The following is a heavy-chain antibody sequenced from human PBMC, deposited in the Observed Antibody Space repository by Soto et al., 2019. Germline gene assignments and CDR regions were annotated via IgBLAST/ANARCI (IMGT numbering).Heavy chain of an antibody. CDR1: GGSISSYY. V-gene: IGHV4-4*07. D-gene: IGHD2-2*01. Sequence: QVQLQESGPGLVKPSETLSLTCTVSGGSISSYYWSWIRQPAGKGLEWIGRIYTSGSTNYNPSLRRRVTMSVDTAQNQCSLKLSSVTAADTAVYYCARGRVVVPAATITVTTSPRLGYFDLWGRGTLVTVSS. CDR3: ARGRVVVPAATITVTTSPRLGYFDL. J-gene: IGHJ2*01. CDR2: IYTSGST.